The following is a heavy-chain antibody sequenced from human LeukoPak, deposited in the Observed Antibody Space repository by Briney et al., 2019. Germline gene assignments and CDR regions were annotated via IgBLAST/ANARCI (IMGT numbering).Heavy chain of an antibody. J-gene: IGHJ4*02. CDR1: GFSFRTYG. Sequence: GGSLRLSCAASGFSFRTYGMSWVRQAPRKRLEWVSGISGSGDNTHNADFVKGRFTISRDNSKNTLYLQMNSLRAEDTAVYYCAKIAETSGIYGQGYDYWGQGTLVTVSS. CDR2: ISGSGDNT. V-gene: IGHV3-23*01. D-gene: IGHD1-26*01. CDR3: AKIAETSGIYGQGYDY.